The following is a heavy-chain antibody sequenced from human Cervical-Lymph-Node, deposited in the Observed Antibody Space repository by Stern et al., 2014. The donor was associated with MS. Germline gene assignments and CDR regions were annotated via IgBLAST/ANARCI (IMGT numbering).Heavy chain of an antibody. J-gene: IGHJ6*02. V-gene: IGHV3-30-3*01. CDR2: ISYDGSNE. CDR3: GGGYCRSTSCYYGIDV. D-gene: IGHD2-2*01. CDR1: GFTFSNYA. Sequence: VQLVESGGGVVQPGTSLRLSCVASGFTFSNYAVHWVRQAPGKGLAWVALISYDGSNEYYADSVKGRFTISRDNSRDTLYLQMNSLRAEDTALYHCGGGYCRSTSCYYGIDVWGQGTTVTVSS.